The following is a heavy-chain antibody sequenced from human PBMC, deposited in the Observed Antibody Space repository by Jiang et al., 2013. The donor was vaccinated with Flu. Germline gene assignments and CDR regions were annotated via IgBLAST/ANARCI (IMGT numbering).Heavy chain of an antibody. CDR2: IIPFFGRA. J-gene: IGHJ6*02. CDR3: ARDFNYGSGRAVPDYYHGMDV. CDR1: GGTFGYFA. Sequence: SGAEVKKPGSSVNVSCKASGGTFGYFAINWVRQAPGQGLEWMGGIIPFFGRANHAQKFQGRIKITADKATAYMELNSLRSEDTAIYYCARDFNYGSGRAVPDYYHGMDVWGQGTTVIVSS. V-gene: IGHV1-69*06. D-gene: IGHD3-10*01.